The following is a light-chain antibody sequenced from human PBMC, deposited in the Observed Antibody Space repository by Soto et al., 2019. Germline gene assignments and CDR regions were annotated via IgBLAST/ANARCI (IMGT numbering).Light chain of an antibody. CDR2: DAS. CDR1: QSISSW. CDR3: QQYNSYSRT. J-gene: IGKJ1*01. V-gene: IGKV1-5*01. Sequence: QSPSTLSASVGDRVTITCRASQSISSWLAWYQQKPGKAPKLPIYDASSLESGVPSRLSGSGSGTEFTLTISSLQPDDFATYYCQQYNSYSRTFGQGTKVDIK.